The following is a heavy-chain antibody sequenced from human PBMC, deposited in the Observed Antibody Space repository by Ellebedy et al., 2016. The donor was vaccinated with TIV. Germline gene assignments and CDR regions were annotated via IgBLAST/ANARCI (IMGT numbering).Heavy chain of an antibody. D-gene: IGHD1-26*01. V-gene: IGHV1-46*01. CDR2: INPSIDST. J-gene: IGHJ4*02. Sequence: ASVKVSXXASGYTFTNYHMHWVRQAPGQGPEWMGIINPSIDSTSYALKFQGRVTVTRDTSTSAIYMELSNLTSEDTAVYYCARDRTGSWTFDYWGQGTLSPSPQ. CDR3: ARDRTGSWTFDY. CDR1: GYTFTNYH.